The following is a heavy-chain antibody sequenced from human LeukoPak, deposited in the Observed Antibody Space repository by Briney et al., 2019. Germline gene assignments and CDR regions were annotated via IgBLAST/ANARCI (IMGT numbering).Heavy chain of an antibody. J-gene: IGHJ4*02. Sequence: PGGSLRLSCAASGFTFSSYSMNWVRQAPGKGLEWVSSISSSSSYIYYADSVKGRFTISRDNAKNSLYLQMNSLRAGDTAVYYCARQKTHHVLRYFDSLVFDYWGQGTLVTVSS. CDR3: ARQKTHHVLRYFDSLVFDY. D-gene: IGHD3-9*01. CDR2: ISSSSSYI. CDR1: GFTFSSYS. V-gene: IGHV3-21*01.